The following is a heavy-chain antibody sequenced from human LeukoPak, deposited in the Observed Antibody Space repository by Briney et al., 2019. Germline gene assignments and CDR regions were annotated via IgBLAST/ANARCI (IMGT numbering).Heavy chain of an antibody. V-gene: IGHV4-39*07. Sequence: GSLRLSCAASGFTFSIYNMNWVRQPPGKGLEWIGSISYTGSTYYNPSLKSRVTISVDTSKNQFSLKLSSVTAADTAVYYCAADYSGNYHVEFDFWGQGTLVTVSS. CDR3: AADYSGNYHVEFDF. D-gene: IGHD1-26*01. CDR2: ISYTGST. J-gene: IGHJ4*02. CDR1: GFTFSIYN.